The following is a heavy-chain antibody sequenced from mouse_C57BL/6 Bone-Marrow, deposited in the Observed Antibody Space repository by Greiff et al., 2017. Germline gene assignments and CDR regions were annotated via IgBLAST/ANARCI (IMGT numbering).Heavy chain of an antibody. D-gene: IGHD1-1*02. CDR3: VSQGGHDGFDY. J-gene: IGHJ2*01. Sequence: EVQVVESGGGLVQPKGSLKLSCAASGFTFNTYAMHWVRQAPGKGLEWVARIRSKSSNYATCYADSVKDRFTISRDDSQSMLYLQMNNLKTEDTAMYYCVSQGGHDGFDYWGQGTTLTVSS. CDR2: IRSKSSNYAT. V-gene: IGHV10-3*01. CDR1: GFTFNTYA.